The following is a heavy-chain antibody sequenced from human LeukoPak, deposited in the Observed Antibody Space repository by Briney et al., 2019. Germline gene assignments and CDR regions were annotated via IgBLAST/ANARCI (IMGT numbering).Heavy chain of an antibody. Sequence: GGSLRLSCAASGFTFSSYAMSWVRQAPGEGLEWVSAISGSGGSTYYADSVKGRFTISRDNSKNTLYLQMNSLRAEDTAVYYCAKDIRARGYYDSSGSYNWFDPWGQGTLVTVSS. CDR3: AKDIRARGYYDSSGSYNWFDP. CDR2: ISGSGGST. CDR1: GFTFSSYA. D-gene: IGHD3-22*01. V-gene: IGHV3-23*01. J-gene: IGHJ5*02.